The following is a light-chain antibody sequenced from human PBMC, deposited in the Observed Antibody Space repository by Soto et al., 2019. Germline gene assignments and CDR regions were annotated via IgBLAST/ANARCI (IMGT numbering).Light chain of an antibody. CDR3: QQYGKLPDT. V-gene: IGKV3-20*01. CDR2: GAS. Sequence: LSAGERAIVGCRASQSVTSSCLGWYQQKPGQAPRLLIYGASSRATGIPDRFSGSGSGTDFTLTISGLEPEDFAVYYCQQYGKLPDTFGGGTKVDIK. J-gene: IGKJ4*01. CDR1: QSVTSSC.